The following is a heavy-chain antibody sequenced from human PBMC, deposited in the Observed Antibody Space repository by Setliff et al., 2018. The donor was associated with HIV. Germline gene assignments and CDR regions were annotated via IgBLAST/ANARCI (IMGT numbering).Heavy chain of an antibody. J-gene: IGHJ6*03. CDR1: VGTFSSYA. Sequence: SVKVSCKASVGTFSSYAISWVRQAPGQGLEWMGGIIPIFGTANYAQKFQGRVTITADESTSTAYMELSSLRSEDTAVYYCARGSVVTRSRGYYYYMDVWGKGTTVTVSS. V-gene: IGHV1-69*13. CDR2: IIPIFGTA. CDR3: ARGSVVTRSRGYYYYMDV. D-gene: IGHD2-21*02.